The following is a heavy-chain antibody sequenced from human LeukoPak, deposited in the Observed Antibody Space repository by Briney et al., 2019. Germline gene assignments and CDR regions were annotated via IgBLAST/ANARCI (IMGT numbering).Heavy chain of an antibody. Sequence: GGSLRLSCAASGFTFSSYGMHWVRQAPGKGLEWVAFIRYDGTNKYYADSVKGRFTISRDNAKNSLYLQMNSLRAEDTAVYYCARDHVGYSYGYSYWGQGTLVTVSS. J-gene: IGHJ4*02. V-gene: IGHV3-30*02. CDR2: IRYDGTNK. CDR1: GFTFSSYG. D-gene: IGHD5-18*01. CDR3: ARDHVGYSYGYSY.